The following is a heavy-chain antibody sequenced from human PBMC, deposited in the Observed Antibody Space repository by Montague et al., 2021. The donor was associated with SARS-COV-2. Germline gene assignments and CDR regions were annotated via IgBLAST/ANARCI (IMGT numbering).Heavy chain of an antibody. V-gene: IGHV4-34*01. J-gene: IGHJ5*02. D-gene: IGHD2-2*02. CDR1: GGSFSGYY. CDR3: ASLTLGYCSSTSCYSDWFDP. CDR2: INHSGST. Sequence: SETLSLTCAVYGGSFSGYYWSWIRQPPGKGLEWIGEINHSGSTNYNPSLKSRVTISVDTSKNQFSLELGSVTAAGTAVYYCASLTLGYCSSTSCYSDWFDPWGQGTLVTVSS.